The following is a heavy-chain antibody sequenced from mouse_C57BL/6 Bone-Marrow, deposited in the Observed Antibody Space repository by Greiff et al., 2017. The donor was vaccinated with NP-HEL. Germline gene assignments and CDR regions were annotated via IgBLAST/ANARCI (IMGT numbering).Heavy chain of an antibody. CDR1: GFTFSSYG. CDR3: ARQNYYYGSSWNY. CDR2: ISSGGSYT. Sequence: EVQGVESGGDLVKPGGSLKLSCAASGFTFSSYGMSWVRQTPDKRLAWVATISSGGSYTYYPDSVQGRFTISRDNAKNTLYLQMSSLKSEDTAMYYCARQNYYYGSSWNYWGQGTTLTVSS. J-gene: IGHJ2*01. V-gene: IGHV5-6*01. D-gene: IGHD1-1*01.